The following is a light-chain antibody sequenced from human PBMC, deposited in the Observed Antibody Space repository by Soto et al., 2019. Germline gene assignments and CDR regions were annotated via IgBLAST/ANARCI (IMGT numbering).Light chain of an antibody. CDR1: NSDVADYKF. Sequence: QSALTQPASVSGSPGQSIAISCTGSNSDVADYKFVSWYQQHPGEAPKLMIYDVSSRPSGVSNRFSGSKSGNTASLTISGLQAEDEADYYCDSYTSSGTYVFGSGTKVTVL. V-gene: IGLV2-14*01. J-gene: IGLJ1*01. CDR3: DSYTSSGTYV. CDR2: DVS.